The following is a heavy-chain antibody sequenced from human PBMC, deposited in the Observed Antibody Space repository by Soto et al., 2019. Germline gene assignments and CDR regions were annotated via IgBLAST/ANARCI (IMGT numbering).Heavy chain of an antibody. Sequence: SETLSLTCTVSGGSMTSTSYYWGWIRQSPGKGLEWIGSIYYSGTTYDHPSLKSRLTISVDTSNNQFSLKLSSVTAADTAVYYCARHRGSYYNHFDYWGQGTLVTVSS. CDR3: ARHRGSYYNHFDY. D-gene: IGHD1-26*01. CDR2: IYYSGTT. CDR1: GGSMTSTSYY. J-gene: IGHJ4*02. V-gene: IGHV4-39*01.